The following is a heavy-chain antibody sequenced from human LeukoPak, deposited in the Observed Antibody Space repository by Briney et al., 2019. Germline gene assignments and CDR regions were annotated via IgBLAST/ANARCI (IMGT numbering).Heavy chain of an antibody. CDR3: ARLRSVDGDYYMDV. Sequence: APVKVSCKASGGTSSSYAISWVRQAPGQGLEWMGGIIPIFGTANYAQKFQGRVTITADESTSTAYMELSSLRSEDTAVYYCARLRSVDGDYYMDVWGKGTTVTISS. CDR1: GGTSSSYA. J-gene: IGHJ6*03. D-gene: IGHD5-24*01. V-gene: IGHV1-69*13. CDR2: IIPIFGTA.